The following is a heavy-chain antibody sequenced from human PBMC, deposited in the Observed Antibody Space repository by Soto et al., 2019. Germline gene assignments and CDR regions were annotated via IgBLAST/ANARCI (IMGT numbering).Heavy chain of an antibody. CDR3: ARIIGYGYHYYGMDV. V-gene: IGHV3-21*01. CDR1: GFTFSSYS. CDR2: ISSSASYT. Sequence: EVQLVESGGGLVKPGGSLRLSCAASGFTFSSYSMNWVRQAPGKGLEWVSSISSSASYTYYADSLKGRFTISRDNAKNSLFLQMNSLRAEDTAVYYCARIIGYGYHYYGMDVWGQGTTVTVSS. D-gene: IGHD5-18*01. J-gene: IGHJ6*02.